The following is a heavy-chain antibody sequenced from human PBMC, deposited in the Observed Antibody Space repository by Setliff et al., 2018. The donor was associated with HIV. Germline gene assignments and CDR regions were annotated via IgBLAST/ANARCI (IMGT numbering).Heavy chain of an antibody. D-gene: IGHD3-10*01. CDR2: IYTSGRGSD. CDR1: GASITRGTHY. Sequence: PSETLSLTCTVSGASITRGTHYCNWIRQPAGKGLQWIGRIYTSGRGSDTYNPSLKSRATISVDTSKNQFSLKLSSVTAADTAVYYCARHSGVASPNWFDPWGQGTLVTVSS. V-gene: IGHV4-61*02. CDR3: ARHSGVASPNWFDP. J-gene: IGHJ5*02.